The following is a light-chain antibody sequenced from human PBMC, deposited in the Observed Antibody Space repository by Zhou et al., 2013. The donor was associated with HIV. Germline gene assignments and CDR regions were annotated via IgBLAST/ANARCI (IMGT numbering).Light chain of an antibody. Sequence: EIVLTQSPATLSLSPGERATLSCRASQSVGNSLDWFQQRLGQAPKLLIYAASNRATGIPARFSGSGSGTDFTLTISSLEPEDFAVYYCQQRITFGQGTRLEIK. CDR1: QSVGNS. J-gene: IGKJ5*01. V-gene: IGKV3-11*01. CDR3: QQRIT. CDR2: AAS.